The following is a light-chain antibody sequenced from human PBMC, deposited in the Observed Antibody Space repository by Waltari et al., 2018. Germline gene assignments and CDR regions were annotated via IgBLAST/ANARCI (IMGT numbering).Light chain of an antibody. V-gene: IGKV3-20*01. CDR2: GAS. Sequence: EIVLTQSPGTLSLSPGERATLSCRASQSVGSSYLAWYQQKPGQAPRLLIYGASRRATGIPDRFGGSGSGTDFTLTISRLEPEDFAVYYCQQYGSSYAFGQGTKLEIK. CDR1: QSVGSSY. CDR3: QQYGSSYA. J-gene: IGKJ2*01.